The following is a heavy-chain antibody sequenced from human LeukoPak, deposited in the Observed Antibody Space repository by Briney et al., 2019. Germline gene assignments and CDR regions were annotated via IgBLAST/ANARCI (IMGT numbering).Heavy chain of an antibody. Sequence: SETLSLTCAVYGGSFSGYYWSWIRQPPGKGLEWIGEMNHSGSTNCNPSLKSRVTISVDTSKNQCSLKLSSVTAADTAVYYCARELVGGREFDYWGQGTLVTVSS. J-gene: IGHJ4*02. CDR1: GGSFSGYY. CDR3: ARELVGGREFDY. D-gene: IGHD2-15*01. CDR2: MNHSGST. V-gene: IGHV4-34*01.